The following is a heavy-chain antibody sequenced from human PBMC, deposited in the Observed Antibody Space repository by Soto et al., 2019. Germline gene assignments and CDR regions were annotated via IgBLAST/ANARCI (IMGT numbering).Heavy chain of an antibody. CDR2: VWSDGNLK. Sequence: QVQMVESGGGVVQPGGSLRLSCAASGFTFDAYGFHWVRQAPGKGLQWVAVVWSDGNLKYYADSLKGRFTISRDSSKSALNWERNSLRADDTALYYCARRKLDTIMALDSWGQGTLVTVSS. J-gene: IGHJ4*02. V-gene: IGHV3-33*01. D-gene: IGHD5-18*01. CDR1: GFTFDAYG. CDR3: ARRKLDTIMALDS.